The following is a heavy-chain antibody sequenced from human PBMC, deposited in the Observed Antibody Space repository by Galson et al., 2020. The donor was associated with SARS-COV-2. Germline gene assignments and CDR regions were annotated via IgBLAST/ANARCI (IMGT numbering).Heavy chain of an antibody. CDR2: ISSSGSTI. J-gene: IGHJ6*02. Sequence: GGSLRLSCAASGFTFSDYYMSWIRQAPGKGLEWVSYISSSGSTIYYADSVKGRFTISRDNAKNSLYLQMNSLRAEDTAVYYCAREGLSRAAAGTPYYYYGMDVWGQGTTVTVSS. CDR3: AREGLSRAAAGTPYYYYGMDV. V-gene: IGHV3-11*01. CDR1: GFTFSDYY. D-gene: IGHD6-13*01.